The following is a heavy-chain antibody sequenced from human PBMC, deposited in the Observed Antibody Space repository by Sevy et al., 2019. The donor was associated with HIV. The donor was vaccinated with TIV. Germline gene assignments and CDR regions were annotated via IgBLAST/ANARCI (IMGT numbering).Heavy chain of an antibody. Sequence: GGSLRLSCAASGFTFSSYGMHWVRQAPGKGLEWVAFIRYDGSNKYYVDSVKGRFTISRDNSKNTLYLQMNSLRAEDTAVYYCAKDWYDFWSGYYTGMDYWGQGTLVTVSS. D-gene: IGHD3-3*01. J-gene: IGHJ4*02. CDR3: AKDWYDFWSGYYTGMDY. CDR1: GFTFSSYG. CDR2: IRYDGSNK. V-gene: IGHV3-30*02.